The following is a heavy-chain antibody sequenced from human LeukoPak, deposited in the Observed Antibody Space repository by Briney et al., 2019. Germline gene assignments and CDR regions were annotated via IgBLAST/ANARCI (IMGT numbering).Heavy chain of an antibody. CDR1: GYTLTELS. D-gene: IGHD5-12*01. V-gene: IGHV1-24*01. CDR3: ATRVQVATIELGAFDI. CDR2: FDPEDGET. J-gene: IGHJ3*02. Sequence: GASVKVSCKVSGYTLTELSMHWVRQAPGKGLEWMGGFDPEDGETIYAQKFQGRVTMTEDTSTDTAYMELSSLRSEDTAVFYCATRVQVATIELGAFDIWGQGTMVTVSS.